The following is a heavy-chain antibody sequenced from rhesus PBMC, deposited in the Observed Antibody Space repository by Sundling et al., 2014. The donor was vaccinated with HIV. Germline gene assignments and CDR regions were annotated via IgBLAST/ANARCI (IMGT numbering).Heavy chain of an antibody. J-gene: IGHJ4*01. CDR3: VRVGTYYYSGTCDS. CDR1: GGSISGGYG. Sequence: QVQLQESGPGLLKPSETLSLTCAVSGGSISGGYGWGWIRQPPGKGLEWVGSMYGKTATTHYNPSLNNRVTISKDTSKNQFSLNLSSVTAADTAVYYCVRVGTYYYSGTCDSWGQGVLVTVSS. D-gene: IGHD3-16*01. V-gene: IGHV4-76*01. CDR2: MYGKTATT.